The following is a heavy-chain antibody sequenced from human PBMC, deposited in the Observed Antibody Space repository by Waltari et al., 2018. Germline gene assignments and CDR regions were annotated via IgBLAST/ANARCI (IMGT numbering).Heavy chain of an antibody. V-gene: IGHV3-23*01. Sequence: EVQLLESGGGLVQPGGSLRLFCAASGFTLSTYAMSWVRRAPGKGLEWVSTIYLRGGITFYAASVKGRFTISGDNSRNTLYLEMNSLRAEDTAVYYCAKELTRNCFDAWGQGTLVTVSS. CDR1: GFTLSTYA. J-gene: IGHJ4*02. CDR3: AKELTRNCFDA. CDR2: IYLRGGIT. D-gene: IGHD2-2*01.